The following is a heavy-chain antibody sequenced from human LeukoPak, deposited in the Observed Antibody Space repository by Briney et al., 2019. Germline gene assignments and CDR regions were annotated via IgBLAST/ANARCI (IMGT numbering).Heavy chain of an antibody. J-gene: IGHJ4*02. D-gene: IGHD4-23*01. CDR1: GFTFSNYA. V-gene: IGHV3-30-3*01. CDR3: ARGTNDYGGFERKKPLDY. Sequence: PGGSLRLSCAVSGFTFSNYAMHWVRQAPGKGLEWVAVVSYDGSNKYLADSVKGRFTISRDNSKNTQFLQMNSLRADDTAVYFCARGTNDYGGFERKKPLDYWGQGTLVTVSS. CDR2: VSYDGSNK.